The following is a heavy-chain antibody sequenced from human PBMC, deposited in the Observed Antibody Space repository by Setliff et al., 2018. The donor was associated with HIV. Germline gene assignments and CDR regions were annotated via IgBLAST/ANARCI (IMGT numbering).Heavy chain of an antibody. CDR3: ARRLSSGSYFGY. CDR2: IKQDGSEK. D-gene: IGHD6-19*01. V-gene: IGHV3-7*03. Sequence: GGSLRLSCAASGSTFSNYWMSWVRQAPGKGLEWVANIKQDGSEKYYVDSVKGRFTISRDNAKNSLYLQMNSLRAEDTAVYYCARRLSSGSYFGYWGQGTLVTVSS. CDR1: GSTFSNYW. J-gene: IGHJ4*02.